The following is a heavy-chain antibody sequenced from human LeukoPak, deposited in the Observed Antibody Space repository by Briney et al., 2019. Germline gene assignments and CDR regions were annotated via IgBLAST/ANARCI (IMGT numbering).Heavy chain of an antibody. Sequence: PGGSMRPSSAASAFTFTSYSMNWVSQPPGKVLEWVSSISTISSYINYTNSVKGRFTISRDNAKNSLYLQMNSLRAEDTAVYYCAREITMVRGVDYWGQGTLVTVSS. V-gene: IGHV3-21*01. CDR3: AREITMVRGVDY. CDR1: AFTFTSYS. D-gene: IGHD3-10*01. CDR2: ISTISSYI. J-gene: IGHJ4*02.